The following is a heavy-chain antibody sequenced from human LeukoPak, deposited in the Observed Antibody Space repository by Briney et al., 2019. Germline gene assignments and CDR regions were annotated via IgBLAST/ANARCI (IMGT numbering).Heavy chain of an antibody. CDR1: GFTFSSYG. Sequence: GGSLRLSCAASGFTFSSYGMHWVRQAPGKGLEWVTVIRYDGSNKYYADSVKGRFTISRDNSKNTLYLQMNSLRAEDTAVYYCAATSGTGAFDIWGQGTMVTVSS. CDR2: IRYDGSNK. J-gene: IGHJ3*02. CDR3: AATSGTGAFDI. D-gene: IGHD2-8*02. V-gene: IGHV3-30*02.